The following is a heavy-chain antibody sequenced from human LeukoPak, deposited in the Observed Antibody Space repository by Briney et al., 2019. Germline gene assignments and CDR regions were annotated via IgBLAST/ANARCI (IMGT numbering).Heavy chain of an antibody. Sequence: SETLSLTCTVSGGSITGDYWSWIRQPPGKGLEWIGEINHSGSTNYNPSLKSRVTISVDTSKNQFSLKLSSVTAADTAVYYCARDSYYYDSSGYYYHDAFDIWGQGTMVTVSS. J-gene: IGHJ3*02. D-gene: IGHD3-22*01. CDR3: ARDSYYYDSSGYYYHDAFDI. V-gene: IGHV4-34*01. CDR2: INHSGST. CDR1: GGSITGDY.